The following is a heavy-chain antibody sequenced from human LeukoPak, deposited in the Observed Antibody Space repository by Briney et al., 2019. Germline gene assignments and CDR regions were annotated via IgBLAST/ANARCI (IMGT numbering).Heavy chain of an antibody. CDR2: ISVSGVTI. V-gene: IGHV3-11*01. J-gene: IGHJ5*02. CDR1: GITFSDHN. D-gene: IGHD3-10*01. CDR3: ARDETHFYGSGSSNWFDP. Sequence: PGGSLRLSCAASGITFSDHNMTWCRQAPGKGLEWVSSISVSGVTIYYADSVRGRFTISRDNAENSLYLQMNSLRVDDTAVYYCARDETHFYGSGSSNWFDPWGQGILVTVSS.